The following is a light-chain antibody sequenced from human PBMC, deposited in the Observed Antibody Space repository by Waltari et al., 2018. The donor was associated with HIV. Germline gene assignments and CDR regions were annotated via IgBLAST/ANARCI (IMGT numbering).Light chain of an antibody. Sequence: EAVMTKSPATLSVSPGERATLSCKASQSVSSNSAWYQQKPGQAPRFLIYDASTRATGIPARFSGSGSGTEFTLTISSLQSEDFAIYYCQEYNKWPFTFGPGTKVDIK. CDR1: QSVSSN. CDR3: QEYNKWPFT. V-gene: IGKV3-15*01. J-gene: IGKJ3*01. CDR2: DAS.